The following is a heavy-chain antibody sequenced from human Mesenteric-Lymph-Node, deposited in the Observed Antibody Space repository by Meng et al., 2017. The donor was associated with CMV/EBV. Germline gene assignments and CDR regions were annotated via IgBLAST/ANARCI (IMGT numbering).Heavy chain of an antibody. D-gene: IGHD5-18*01. CDR2: IYYSGFT. Sequence: SETLSLTCTVSGDSISSSSFYWGWIRQPPGKGLEWIGYIYYSGFTRYNPSVKSRVTISVDTSGNQFSLKLSSATAADTAVYYCARSGNSFRDFDYWGQGTLVTVSS. CDR1: GDSISSSSFY. V-gene: IGHV4-61*05. J-gene: IGHJ4*02. CDR3: ARSGNSFRDFDY.